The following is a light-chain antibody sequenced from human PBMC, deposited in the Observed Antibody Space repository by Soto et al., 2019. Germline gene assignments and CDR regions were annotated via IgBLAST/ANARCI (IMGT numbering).Light chain of an antibody. CDR1: QSLLDSDGGSTF. J-gene: IGKJ3*01. CDR3: VQRIDFLPST. V-gene: IGKV2-40*01. CDR2: LLS. Sequence: DIVMTQTPLSPPVTPGEPASISCRSSQSLLDSDGGSTFLDWWLQKPGQSPQLLLQLLSYRASGVPDRFGGSGSGTDFTLRVTRVEAEDVAVYECVQRIDFLPSTFGPGTK.